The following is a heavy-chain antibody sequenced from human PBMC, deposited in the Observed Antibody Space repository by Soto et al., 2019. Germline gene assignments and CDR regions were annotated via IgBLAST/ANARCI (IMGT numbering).Heavy chain of an antibody. Sequence: KTSETLSLTCTVSGGSISSGGYYGRWIRQHPGKGLEWIGYIYDSGNTYYNHSLKSRVTVSVDTSKNQFSLKLSSVTAADTAVYYCARALSSRWYVLIGFDYWGQGTLVTVSS. CDR3: ARALSSRWYVLIGFDY. D-gene: IGHD6-13*01. CDR2: IYDSGNT. J-gene: IGHJ4*02. CDR1: GGSISSGGYY. V-gene: IGHV4-31*03.